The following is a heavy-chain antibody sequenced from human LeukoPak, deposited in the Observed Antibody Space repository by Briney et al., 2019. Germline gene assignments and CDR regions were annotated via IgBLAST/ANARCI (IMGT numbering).Heavy chain of an antibody. CDR3: AKAIWFGELLSTVNFDY. CDR1: GFTFSSYA. CDR2: ISGSGGST. V-gene: IGHV3-23*01. D-gene: IGHD3-10*01. Sequence: GGSLRLSCAASGFTFSSYAMSWVRQAPGKGLEWVSAISGSGGSTYYADSVKGRFTISRDNSKNTLYLQMNSLRAEDTAVYYRAKAIWFGELLSTVNFDYWGQGTLVTVSS. J-gene: IGHJ4*02.